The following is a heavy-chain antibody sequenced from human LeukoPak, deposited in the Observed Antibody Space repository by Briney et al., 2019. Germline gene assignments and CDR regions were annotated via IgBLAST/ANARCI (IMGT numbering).Heavy chain of an antibody. J-gene: IGHJ4*02. V-gene: IGHV3-21*01. D-gene: IGHD3-16*01. CDR1: GFTFSSYS. CDR2: ISSSSSYI. CDR3: ARDPRMRSYGGFDY. Sequence: PGGSLRLSCAASGFTFSSYSMNWVRQAPGKGLEWVSSISSSSSYIYYADSVKGRFTISRDNAKNSLYLQMNSLRAEDTAVYYCARDPRMRSYGGFDYWGQGTLVTVSS.